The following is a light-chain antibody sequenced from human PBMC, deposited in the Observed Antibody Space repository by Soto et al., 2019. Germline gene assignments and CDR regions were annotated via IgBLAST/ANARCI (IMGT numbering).Light chain of an antibody. Sequence: QSALTQPPSASGSPGQSVAISCTGTSSDVGGYNYVSWYQQHPGKAPKLMIDEVNKRPSGVPDRFSGSKSGNTASLTVSGLQAEDEADYYCSSYAGSNNVLGTGTTLTLL. V-gene: IGLV2-8*01. CDR2: EVN. J-gene: IGLJ1*01. CDR1: SSDVGGYNY. CDR3: SSYAGSNNV.